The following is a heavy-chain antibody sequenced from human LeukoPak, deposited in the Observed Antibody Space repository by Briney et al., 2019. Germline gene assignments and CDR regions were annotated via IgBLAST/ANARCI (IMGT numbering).Heavy chain of an antibody. J-gene: IGHJ4*02. D-gene: IGHD6-19*01. Sequence: GASVKVPCKASGFTFTSSAVQWVRQARGQRLEWIGWIVVGSGNTNYAQKFQERVTITRDMSASTAYMELSSLRSEDTAVYYCAALYSSGWRPFDYWGQGTLVTVSS. CDR3: AALYSSGWRPFDY. CDR1: GFTFTSSA. V-gene: IGHV1-58*01. CDR2: IVVGSGNT.